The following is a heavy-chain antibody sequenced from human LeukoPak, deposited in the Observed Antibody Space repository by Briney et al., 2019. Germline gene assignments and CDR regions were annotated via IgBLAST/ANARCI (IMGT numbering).Heavy chain of an antibody. V-gene: IGHV1-24*01. CDR2: FDPEDGET. CDR3: ATVIYCSGGSCYPTFDY. CDR1: GYTLTELS. D-gene: IGHD2-15*01. Sequence: ASVKVSCKVSGYTLTELSMHWVRQAPGKGLEWMGGFDPEDGETIYAQKFQGRVTMTEDTSTDTAYMELSSLRTDDTAGYYCATVIYCSGGSCYPTFDYWGQGTLVTVSS. J-gene: IGHJ4*02.